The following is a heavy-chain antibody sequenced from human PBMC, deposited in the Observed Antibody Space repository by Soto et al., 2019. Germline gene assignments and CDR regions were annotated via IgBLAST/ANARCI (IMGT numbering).Heavy chain of an antibody. Sequence: GGSLRLSCAASGFTFDDYAMHWVRQAPGKGLEWVSGISWNSGSIGYADSVKGRFTISRDNAKNSLYLQMNSLRAEDTALYYCAKDMSPFLEWLLEGGFDYWGQGTLVTVSS. D-gene: IGHD3-3*02. CDR1: GFTFDDYA. V-gene: IGHV3-9*01. J-gene: IGHJ4*02. CDR2: ISWNSGSI. CDR3: AKDMSPFLEWLLEGGFDY.